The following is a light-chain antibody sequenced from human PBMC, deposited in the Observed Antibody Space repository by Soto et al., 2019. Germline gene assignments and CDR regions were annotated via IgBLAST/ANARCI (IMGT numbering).Light chain of an antibody. CDR3: QQYNSHSPGYP. CDR1: QSISSW. J-gene: IGKJ2*01. V-gene: IGKV1-5*03. CDR2: KAS. Sequence: DIQMTQSPSTMSASVVDRVNITCRASQSISSWLAWYQQKPGKDPKILIYKASHLESGVTSRFSGSGSGTEFNLTISRLQPDDFATYYCQQYNSHSPGYPVGEGTKLDIK.